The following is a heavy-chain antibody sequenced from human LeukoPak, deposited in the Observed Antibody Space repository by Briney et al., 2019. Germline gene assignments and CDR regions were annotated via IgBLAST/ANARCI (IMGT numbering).Heavy chain of an antibody. CDR2: ISYDGSNK. V-gene: IGHV3-30*03. CDR1: GFTFSSYG. J-gene: IGHJ4*02. Sequence: PGGSLRLSCAASGFTFSSYGMHWVRQAPGKGLEWVAVISYDGSNKYYADSVKGRFTISRDNSKNTLYLQMNSLRAEDTAVYYCASILPPDIVATSFDYWGQGTLVTVSS. CDR3: ASILPPDIVATSFDY. D-gene: IGHD5-12*01.